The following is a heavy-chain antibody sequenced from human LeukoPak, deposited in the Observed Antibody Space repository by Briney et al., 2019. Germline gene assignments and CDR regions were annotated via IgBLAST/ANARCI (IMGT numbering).Heavy chain of an antibody. Sequence: ASVKVSCKASGYTFTSYGISWVRQAPGQGLEWMGWISADNGNTNYAQRFQGRVTMTTDTFTSTAYMELRSLRSDDTAVYYCVSMITFGGVSYWGQGTLVTVSS. CDR3: VSMITFGGVSY. CDR1: GYTFTSYG. CDR2: ISADNGNT. D-gene: IGHD3-16*01. V-gene: IGHV1-18*01. J-gene: IGHJ4*02.